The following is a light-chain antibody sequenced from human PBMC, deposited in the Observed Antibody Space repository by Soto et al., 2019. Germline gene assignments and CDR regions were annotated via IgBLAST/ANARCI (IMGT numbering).Light chain of an antibody. CDR1: SSDIGSNP. Sequence: QSVLTQPPSASGTPGQRVTISCSGSSSDIGSNPVDWYLQVPGTAPKLLIFANNQRPSGVPDRFSGSKSGTSASLAISGLQSEDEADYYRAACDDNLKVVVFDGGTKVTVL. CDR3: AACDDNLKVVV. J-gene: IGLJ2*01. V-gene: IGLV1-44*01. CDR2: ANN.